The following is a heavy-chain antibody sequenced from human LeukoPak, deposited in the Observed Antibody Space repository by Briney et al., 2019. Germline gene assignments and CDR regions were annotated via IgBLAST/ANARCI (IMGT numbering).Heavy chain of an antibody. V-gene: IGHV4-39*01. J-gene: IGHJ5*02. CDR2: IYYHGTT. CDR3: ARQAGDYVWGTYRPNWFDP. D-gene: IGHD3-16*02. Sequence: SETLSLTCTVSGGSIGTSSYYWGWIRQPPGKGLEWIGSIYYHGTTYYNPSLNSRLTISLDMSKNQFSLKLNSVTAADTAVYYCARQAGDYVWGTYRPNWFDPWGLGIQVTVSS. CDR1: GGSIGTSSYY.